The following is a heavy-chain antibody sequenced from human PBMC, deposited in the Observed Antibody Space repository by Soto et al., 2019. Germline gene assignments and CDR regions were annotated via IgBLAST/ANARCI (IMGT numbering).Heavy chain of an antibody. CDR2: TYHSGST. CDR3: ARDGGSYLGRARGDY. Sequence: QVQLQESGPGLVKPSGTLSLTCAVSGGSITSSNWWSWVRQPPGKGLEWIGETYHSGSTYYNPSLESRVSISIDKSKNQFSLNLSSVTAADTAIYYCARDGGSYLGRARGDYWGQGTLVTVSS. D-gene: IGHD1-26*01. J-gene: IGHJ4*02. V-gene: IGHV4-4*02. CDR1: GGSITSSNW.